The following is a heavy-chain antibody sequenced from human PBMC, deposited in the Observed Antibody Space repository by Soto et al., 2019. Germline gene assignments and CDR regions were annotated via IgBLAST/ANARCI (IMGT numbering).Heavy chain of an antibody. D-gene: IGHD4-17*01. J-gene: IGHJ2*01. CDR1: GFTFSSYA. V-gene: IGHV3-30-3*01. Sequence: QVQLVESGGGVVQPGRSLRLSCAASGFTFSSYAMHWVRQAPGKGLEWVAVISYDGSNKYYADSVKGRFTISRDNSKNTLYLKMNSLRAEDTAVYYCARDCCGDYVSVDWYFDLWGRGTLVTVSS. CDR3: ARDCCGDYVSVDWYFDL. CDR2: ISYDGSNK.